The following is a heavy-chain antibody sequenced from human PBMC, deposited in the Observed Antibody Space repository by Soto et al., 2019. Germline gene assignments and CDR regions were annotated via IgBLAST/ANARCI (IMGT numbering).Heavy chain of an antibody. CDR1: GFTFSSYS. Sequence: PLGSLRLSCAASGFTFSSYSMNLVRQAPGKGLEWVSYISSSSSTTYSADSVKGRFTISRDNSKNTLYLQMSSLRVEDTAIYYCARRGDASGSYFDYWGQGTLVTVSS. CDR2: ISSSSSTT. V-gene: IGHV3-48*01. CDR3: ARRGDASGSYFDY. D-gene: IGHD3-10*01. J-gene: IGHJ4*02.